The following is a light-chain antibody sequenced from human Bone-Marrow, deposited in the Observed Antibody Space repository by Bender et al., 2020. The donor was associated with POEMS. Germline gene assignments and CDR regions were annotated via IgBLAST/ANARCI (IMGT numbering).Light chain of an antibody. CDR1: NSNIGAGYD. V-gene: IGLV1-40*01. CDR2: SNY. CDR3: SSWDDSLSGWV. Sequence: QSVLTQPPSVSGAPGQRVTISCTGHNSNIGAGYDVHWYQHLPGTAPRLVVYSNYQRPSGVPARFSGSKSGTSASLAISDIQSEDEGDYYCSSWDDSLSGWVFGGGTRLTVL. J-gene: IGLJ3*02.